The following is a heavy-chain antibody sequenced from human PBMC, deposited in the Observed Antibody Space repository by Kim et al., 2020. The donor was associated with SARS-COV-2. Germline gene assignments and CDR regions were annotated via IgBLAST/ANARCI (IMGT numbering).Heavy chain of an antibody. J-gene: IGHJ4*02. Sequence: DNPSLKSRVTRSVDTSKNPFSLTLSSVTAADTAVYYCARDSILTGTFDYWGQGTLVTVSS. V-gene: IGHV4-59*01. D-gene: IGHD3-16*01. CDR3: ARDSILTGTFDY.